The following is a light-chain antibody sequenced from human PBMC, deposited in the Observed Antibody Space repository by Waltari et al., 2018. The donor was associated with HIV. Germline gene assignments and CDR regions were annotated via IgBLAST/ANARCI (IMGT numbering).Light chain of an antibody. CDR1: TRDVGGYDY. CDR3: SSYTLTSTYV. CDR2: DVN. J-gene: IGLJ1*01. V-gene: IGLV2-14*03. Sequence: QSALTQPASVSGAPGQSITISCTGTTRDVGGYDYVSWYQQHPRKAPQRIIYDVNHRRAGVSTRFSGSKSGNTASLTISGLQAEDEADYYCSSYTLTSTYVFGTGTKVTVL.